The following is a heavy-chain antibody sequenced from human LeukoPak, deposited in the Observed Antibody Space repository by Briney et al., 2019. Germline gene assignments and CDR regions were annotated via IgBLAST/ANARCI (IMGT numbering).Heavy chain of an antibody. V-gene: IGHV1-2*02. Sequence: ASVKVSCKASGYTFTGHYIHWVRQAPGQGLEWMGWINPNSGGTNYAQKFQGRVTMTRDTSISTAYMELSRLRSDDTTVYYCAREGGGSSGYYDSWGQGTLVTVSS. CDR3: AREGGGSSGYYDS. CDR1: GYTFTGHY. D-gene: IGHD3-22*01. CDR2: INPNSGGT. J-gene: IGHJ4*02.